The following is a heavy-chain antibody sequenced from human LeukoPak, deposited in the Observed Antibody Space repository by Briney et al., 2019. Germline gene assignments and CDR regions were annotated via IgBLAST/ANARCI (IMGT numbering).Heavy chain of an antibody. D-gene: IGHD5-18*01. CDR3: ARDRSYGSLGY. CDR1: GGSISSYY. Sequence: SEDLSLTCTVSGGSISSYYWSWIRQPPGKGLEWIGYIYYSGSTNYNPSLKSRVTISVDTSKNQFSLKLSSVTAADTAVYYCARDRSYGSLGYWGQGTLVTVYS. J-gene: IGHJ4*02. V-gene: IGHV4-59*01. CDR2: IYYSGST.